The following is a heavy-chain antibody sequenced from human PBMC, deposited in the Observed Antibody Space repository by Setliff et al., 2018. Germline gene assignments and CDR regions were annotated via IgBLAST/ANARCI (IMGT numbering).Heavy chain of an antibody. Sequence: PGESLKISCKGSGYSFTSYWIGWVRQMPGKGLEWMGIIYPGDSDTRYSPSFQGQVTISADKSISTAYLQWSSLKASDTAIYYCARYDSSGYHYYYGMDVWGQGTTVTVSS. V-gene: IGHV5-51*01. CDR2: IYPGDSDT. D-gene: IGHD3-22*01. CDR1: GYSFTSYW. CDR3: ARYDSSGYHYYYGMDV. J-gene: IGHJ6*02.